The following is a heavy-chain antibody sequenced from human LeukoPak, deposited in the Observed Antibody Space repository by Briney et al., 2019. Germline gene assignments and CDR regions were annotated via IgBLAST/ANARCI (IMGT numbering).Heavy chain of an antibody. CDR1: GFTFSDYY. J-gene: IGHJ6*03. CDR3: ARDATVTTIYYYYYMDV. D-gene: IGHD4-17*01. Sequence: GGSLRLSCAASGFTFSDYYMSWIRQAPGKGLEWVSYISSSGSTIYYADSVKGRFTISRDNAKNSLYLQMNSLRAEDTAVYYCARDATVTTIYYYYYMDVWGKGTTVTISS. V-gene: IGHV3-11*01. CDR2: ISSSGSTI.